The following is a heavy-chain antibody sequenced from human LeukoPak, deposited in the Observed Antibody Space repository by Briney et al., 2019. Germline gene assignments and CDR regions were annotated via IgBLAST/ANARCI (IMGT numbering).Heavy chain of an antibody. Sequence: SVKVSCKASGCTFTSYAISWVRQAPGQGLEWRGRIIPIFGTANYAQKFQGRVTITTDESASTAYMELSSLRSEDTAVYYCARDPLRNYGGGTFDYWGQGTLVTVSS. CDR3: ARDPLRNYGGGTFDY. D-gene: IGHD4-23*01. V-gene: IGHV1-69*05. CDR1: GCTFTSYA. CDR2: IIPIFGTA. J-gene: IGHJ4*02.